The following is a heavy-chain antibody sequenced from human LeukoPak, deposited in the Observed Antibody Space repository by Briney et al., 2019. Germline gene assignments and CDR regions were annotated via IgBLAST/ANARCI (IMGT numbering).Heavy chain of an antibody. Sequence: GGSLRLSCAASGFTFSSYGMSWVRQAPGKGLEWVSAISSSSSYIYYADSVKGRFTISRDNAKNSLYLQMNSLRAEDTAVYYCARESLGYCSGGSCYARSFDYWGQGTLVTVSS. CDR1: GFTFSSYG. D-gene: IGHD2-15*01. CDR3: ARESLGYCSGGSCYARSFDY. CDR2: ISSSSSYI. V-gene: IGHV3-21*01. J-gene: IGHJ4*02.